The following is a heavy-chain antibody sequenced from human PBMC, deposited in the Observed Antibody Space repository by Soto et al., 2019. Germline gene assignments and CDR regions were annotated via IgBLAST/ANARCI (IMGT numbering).Heavy chain of an antibody. V-gene: IGHV6-1*01. Sequence: SQTLSLTCVISGDSVSSNSAALNLIRQSPSRGLEWLGRTYYRSKWYNDYAVSVKSRITINPDTTKNQFSLQLNSVTPEDTAVYYCAKSPLVGVPLFDYWGQGTLVTVSS. CDR2: TYYRSKWYN. CDR1: GDSVSSNSAA. CDR3: AKSPLVGVPLFDY. D-gene: IGHD3-3*01. J-gene: IGHJ4*02.